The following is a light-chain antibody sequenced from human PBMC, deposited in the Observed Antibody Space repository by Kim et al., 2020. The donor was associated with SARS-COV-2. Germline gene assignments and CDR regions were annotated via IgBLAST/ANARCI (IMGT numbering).Light chain of an antibody. CDR1: NIGTKS. CDR2: FDS. Sequence: SYELTQPPSLSVAPGKTATITCGGNNIGTKSVRWYQQKPGQAPILVIFFDSDRPSVIPERFSGSNSGNTAALTISRVEAGDEADYLCQVWDSASDQWVFG. CDR3: QVWDSASDQWV. J-gene: IGLJ3*02. V-gene: IGLV3-21*01.